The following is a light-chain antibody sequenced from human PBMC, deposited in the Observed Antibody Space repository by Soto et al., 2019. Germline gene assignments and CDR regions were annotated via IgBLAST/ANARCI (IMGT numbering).Light chain of an antibody. CDR3: CSYAGSYTFVV. V-gene: IGLV2-11*01. CDR1: SSDVGGYNY. J-gene: IGLJ2*01. Sequence: QSALTQPRSVSGSPGQSVTISCTGTSSDVGGYNYVSWYQQHPGKAPKLMIYDVSKRPSGVPDRFSGSKSGNTASLTISGLQADDEADYYCCSYAGSYTFVVLGGGTKLTVL. CDR2: DVS.